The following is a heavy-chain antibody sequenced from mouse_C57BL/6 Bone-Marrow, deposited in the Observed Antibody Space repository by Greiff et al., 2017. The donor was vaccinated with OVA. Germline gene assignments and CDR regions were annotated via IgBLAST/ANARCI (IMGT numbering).Heavy chain of an antibody. CDR2: IDPETGGT. J-gene: IGHJ2*01. D-gene: IGHD2-5*01. CDR3: TRSYSNYGDFDY. CDR1: GYTFTDYE. V-gene: IGHV1-15*01. Sequence: QVTLKESGAELVRPGASVTLSCKASGYTFTDYEMHWVKQTPVHGLEWIGAIDPETGGTAYNQKFKGKAILTADKSSSTAYMELRSLTSEDSAVYYCTRSYSNYGDFDYWGQGTTLTVSS.